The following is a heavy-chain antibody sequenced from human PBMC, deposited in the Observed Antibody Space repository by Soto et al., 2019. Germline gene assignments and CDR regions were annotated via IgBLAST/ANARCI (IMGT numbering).Heavy chain of an antibody. J-gene: IGHJ6*02. CDR3: ARGSSGWAYLYYYGMDV. CDR1: GYSVSINSAA. V-gene: IGHV6-1*01. Sequence: SQTLSLTCSISGYSVSINSAAWNWIRQSPSRGLEWLGRTYYRSKWYNDYAVSVKSRITINPDTSKNQFSLQLNSVTPEDTAVYYCARGSSGWAYLYYYGMDVWGQGTKVTVSS. CDR2: TYYRSKWYN. D-gene: IGHD6-19*01.